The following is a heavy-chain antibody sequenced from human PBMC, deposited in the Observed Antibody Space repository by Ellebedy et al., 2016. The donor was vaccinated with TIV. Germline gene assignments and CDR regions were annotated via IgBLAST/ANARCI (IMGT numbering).Heavy chain of an antibody. Sequence: MPSETLPLTCSVSGDAMRNYYWSWIRQPPGRGLEWIGHISHSGSPNYNPSLKSRVTFSVDTSKSQFSLRMTSVTAADTAIYYCARADYCGGCNWFDWGHGILVTVSS. D-gene: IGHD2-21*01. CDR2: ISHSGSP. V-gene: IGHV4-59*01. CDR1: GDAMRNYY. J-gene: IGHJ4*01. CDR3: ARADYCGGCNWFD.